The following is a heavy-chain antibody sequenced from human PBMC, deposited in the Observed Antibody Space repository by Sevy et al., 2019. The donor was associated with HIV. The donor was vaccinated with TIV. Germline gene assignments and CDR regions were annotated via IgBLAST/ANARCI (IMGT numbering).Heavy chain of an antibody. D-gene: IGHD2-2*01. CDR3: AKVVVVPAAMAGGGEMDV. J-gene: IGHJ6*04. V-gene: IGHV3-23*01. Sequence: GGSLRLSCAASGFTFSSYAMSWVRQAPGKGLEWVSAISGSGGSTYYGDSVKGRFTISRDNSKNTLYLQMNSLRAEDTAVYYCAKVVVVPAAMAGGGEMDVWGKGTTVTVSS. CDR1: GFTFSSYA. CDR2: ISGSGGST.